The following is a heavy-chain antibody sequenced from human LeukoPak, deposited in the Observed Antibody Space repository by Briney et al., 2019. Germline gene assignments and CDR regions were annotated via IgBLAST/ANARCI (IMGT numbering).Heavy chain of an antibody. J-gene: IGHJ3*02. D-gene: IGHD3-22*01. CDR3: AKAGYYDSSGLDAFDI. CDR2: ISGSGGST. CDR1: GFTFSSYG. Sequence: GGSLRLSCAASGFTFSSYGMSWVRQAPGEGLEWVSAISGSGGSTYYADSVKGRFTISRDNSKNTLYLQMNSLRAEDTAVYYCAKAGYYDSSGLDAFDIWGQGTMVTVSS. V-gene: IGHV3-23*01.